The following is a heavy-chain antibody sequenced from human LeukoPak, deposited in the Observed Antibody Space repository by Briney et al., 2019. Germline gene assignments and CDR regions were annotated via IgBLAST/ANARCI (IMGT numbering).Heavy chain of an antibody. Sequence: GGSLRLSCAASGFTFSSYAMSWVRQAPGKGLDWVSAISGSGGSTYYADSVKGRFTISRDNSKNTLYLQMNSLRAEDTAVYYCAKDPHYSSSWYFDYWGQGTLVTVSS. CDR1: GFTFSSYA. D-gene: IGHD6-13*01. CDR2: ISGSGGST. J-gene: IGHJ4*02. V-gene: IGHV3-23*01. CDR3: AKDPHYSSSWYFDY.